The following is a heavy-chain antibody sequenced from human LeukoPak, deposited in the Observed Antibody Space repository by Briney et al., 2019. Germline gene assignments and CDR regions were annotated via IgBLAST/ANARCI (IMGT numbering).Heavy chain of an antibody. CDR3: ARDGSSWPNYFDY. J-gene: IGHJ4*02. CDR2: IYYRGST. CDR1: GGSLSSSSYY. D-gene: IGHD6-13*01. V-gene: IGHV4-39*07. Sequence: PSETLSLTCSVSGGSLSSSSYYWGWIRQPPGKGLEWIGSIYYRGSTYYNPSLKSRVAISVDTSKNQFSLKLSSVTAADTAVYYCARDGSSWPNYFDYWGQGTLVTVSS.